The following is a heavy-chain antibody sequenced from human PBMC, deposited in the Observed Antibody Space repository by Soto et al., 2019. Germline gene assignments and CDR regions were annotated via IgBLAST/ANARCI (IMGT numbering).Heavy chain of an antibody. J-gene: IGHJ3*02. Sequence: GGSLRLSGAASGFTFSSYSMNWVRQAPGKGLEWVSAISSNSSYIYYADPAKGRFNIPRDNAKNSLYLQMNSLRAEDTAVYYCARYKAPYSSSYHDAFDIWGQGTMVTVSS. V-gene: IGHV3-21*01. CDR2: ISSNSSYI. CDR1: GFTFSSYS. CDR3: ARYKAPYSSSYHDAFDI. D-gene: IGHD6-6*01.